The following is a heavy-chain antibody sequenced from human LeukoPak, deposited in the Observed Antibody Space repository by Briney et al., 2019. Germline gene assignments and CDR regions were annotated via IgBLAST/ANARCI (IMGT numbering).Heavy chain of an antibody. CDR3: AKEFVGISALFDY. CDR1: GFTFSSYS. V-gene: IGHV3-21*01. CDR2: ISSSSSCI. D-gene: IGHD7-27*01. J-gene: IGHJ4*02. Sequence: GGSLRLSCAASGFTFSSYSMNWVRQAPGKGLEWVSSISSSSSCIYYADSVKGRFTISRDNSKNTLYLQMNSLKAEDTAVYYCAKEFVGISALFDYWGQGTLVTVSS.